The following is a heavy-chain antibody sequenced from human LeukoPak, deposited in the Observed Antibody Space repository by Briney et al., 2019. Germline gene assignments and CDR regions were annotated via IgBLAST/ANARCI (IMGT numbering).Heavy chain of an antibody. V-gene: IGHV4-38-2*02. CDR2: IFHNGNT. CDR1: GYSISNDYY. D-gene: IGHD5-18*01. Sequence: SETLSLTCTVSGYSISNDYYWGWIRQPPGKGLEWIGNIFHNGNTYYNPSLRSRVTMSIDTSKKQFSLKLRTATAADTAVYYCARIEDVTRGYNHAYYFDYWGQGTLVTVSS. CDR3: ARIEDVTRGYNHAYYFDY. J-gene: IGHJ4*02.